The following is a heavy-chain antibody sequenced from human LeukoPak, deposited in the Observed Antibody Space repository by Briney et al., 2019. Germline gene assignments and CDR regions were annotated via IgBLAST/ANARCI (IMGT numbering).Heavy chain of an antibody. Sequence: SETQSLTCTVSGDSIGSNYWSWIRQPAGKGLEWIGRIYPSGSNYNPSLKSRVTISVDKSKNQFSLKLISVTAADTAMYYCAKSSGSYRPWGQGTLVTVSS. D-gene: IGHD1-26*01. V-gene: IGHV4-4*07. CDR2: IYPSGS. J-gene: IGHJ5*02. CDR3: AKSSGSYRP. CDR1: GDSIGSNY.